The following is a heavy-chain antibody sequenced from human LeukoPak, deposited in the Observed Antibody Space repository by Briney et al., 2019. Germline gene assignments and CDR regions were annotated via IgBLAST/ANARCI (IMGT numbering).Heavy chain of an antibody. CDR2: ISAYNGNT. CDR1: GYTFTSYG. CDR3: ARAGYYDVSGDRLYYLEN. J-gene: IGHJ4*02. V-gene: IGHV1-18*01. Sequence: GASVTVSFKASGYTFTSYGISWVRQAPGQGLEWMGWISAYNGNTNYAQKLQGRVTMTTDTSTSTVYLELSSLRSDDTAVYYCARAGYYDVSGDRLYYLENWGQGTPVTVSS. D-gene: IGHD3-16*01.